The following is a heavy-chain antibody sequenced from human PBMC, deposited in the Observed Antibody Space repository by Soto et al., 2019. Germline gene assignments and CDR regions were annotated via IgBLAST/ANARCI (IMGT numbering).Heavy chain of an antibody. CDR3: AKDGGDIVVVPAALMAYYYYMDV. Sequence: PGGSLRLSCAASGFTFSSYGMHWVRQAPGKGLEWVAVISYDGSNKYYADSVKGRFTISRDNSKNTLYLQMNSLRAEDTAVYYCAKDGGDIVVVPAALMAYYYYMDVWGKGTTVTVSS. V-gene: IGHV3-30*18. J-gene: IGHJ6*03. CDR1: GFTFSSYG. CDR2: ISYDGSNK. D-gene: IGHD2-2*01.